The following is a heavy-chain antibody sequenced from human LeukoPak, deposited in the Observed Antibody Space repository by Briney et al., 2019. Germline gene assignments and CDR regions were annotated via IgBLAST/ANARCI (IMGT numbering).Heavy chain of an antibody. Sequence: GGSLRLSCAASGFTFSSYAMSWVRQAPGKGLEWVSAISGSGGSTYYADSVKGRFTISRDNSKNTLYLQMNSLRAEDTAVYYRAKEDWNPFSEYYGMDVWGQGTTVTVSS. J-gene: IGHJ6*02. V-gene: IGHV3-23*01. CDR3: AKEDWNPFSEYYGMDV. D-gene: IGHD1-1*01. CDR2: ISGSGGST. CDR1: GFTFSSYA.